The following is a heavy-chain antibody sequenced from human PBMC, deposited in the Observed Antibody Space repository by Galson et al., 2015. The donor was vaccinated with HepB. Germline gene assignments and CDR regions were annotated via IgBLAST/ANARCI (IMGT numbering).Heavy chain of an antibody. Sequence: SVKVSCKASGYTFTSYGISWVRQAPGQGLEWMGWISAYNGNTNYAQKLQGRVTMTTDTSTSTAYMELRSLRSDDTAVYYCARDPPTVTTWSYYYYGMDVWGQGTTVTVSS. J-gene: IGHJ6*02. CDR1: GYTFTSYG. CDR3: ARDPPTVTTWSYYYYGMDV. D-gene: IGHD4-17*01. CDR2: ISAYNGNT. V-gene: IGHV1-18*04.